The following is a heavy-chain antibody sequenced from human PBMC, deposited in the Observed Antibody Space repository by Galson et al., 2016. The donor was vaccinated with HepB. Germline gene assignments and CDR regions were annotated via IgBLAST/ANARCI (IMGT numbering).Heavy chain of an antibody. CDR1: GFTFSSYV. V-gene: IGHV3-23*01. CDR3: AKEGTIFGAVPYGMDV. Sequence: SLRLSCAASGFTFSSYVMSWVRQAPGTGLEWVSTISGNGGSTYYADSVKGRFTISRDNSKNTLYLQINSLRAEDTAVYYCAKEGTIFGAVPYGMDVWGQGTTVTVSS. CDR2: ISGNGGST. J-gene: IGHJ6*02. D-gene: IGHD3-3*01.